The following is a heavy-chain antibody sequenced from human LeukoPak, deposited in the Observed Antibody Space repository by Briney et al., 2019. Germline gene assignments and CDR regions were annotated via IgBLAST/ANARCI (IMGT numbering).Heavy chain of an antibody. CDR2: IIPIFGTA. CDR1: GYTSDFMKYG. V-gene: IGHV1-69*05. Sequence: SVKVSCKTSGYTSDFMKYGVAWVRQAPGQGLEWMGGIIPIFGTANYAQKFQGRVTITTDESTSTAYMELSSLRSEDTAVYYCARGNSNYGGGVYGLPKHDAFDIWGQGTMVTVSS. D-gene: IGHD4-11*01. J-gene: IGHJ3*02. CDR3: ARGNSNYGGGVYGLPKHDAFDI.